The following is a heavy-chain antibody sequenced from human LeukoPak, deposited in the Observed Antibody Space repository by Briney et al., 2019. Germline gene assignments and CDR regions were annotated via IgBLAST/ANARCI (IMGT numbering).Heavy chain of an antibody. CDR3: ARDFGGSYNNWFDP. CDR1: GGAISSSSHY. Sequence: SETLSLTCTVSGGAISSSSHYWGWIRQPPGKGLEWIGSIYYSGSTYYNPSLKSRVTISVDTSKNQFSLKLSSVTAADTAVYYCARDFGGSYNNWFDPWGQGTLVTVSS. D-gene: IGHD1-26*01. J-gene: IGHJ5*02. CDR2: IYYSGST. V-gene: IGHV4-39*07.